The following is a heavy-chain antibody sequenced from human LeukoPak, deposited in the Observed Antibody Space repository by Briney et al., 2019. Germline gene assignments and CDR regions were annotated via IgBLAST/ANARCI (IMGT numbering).Heavy chain of an antibody. CDR1: GGSISSYY. CDR3: ARADSGYDFSFDY. Sequence: SETLSLTCIVSGGSISSYYWSWVRQPPGKGLEWIGYIYYSGSTNYNPSLKSRVTISVDTSKNQFSLKLSSVTAADTAVYYCARADSGYDFSFDYWGQGTLVTVSS. CDR2: IYYSGST. J-gene: IGHJ4*02. V-gene: IGHV4-59*01. D-gene: IGHD5-12*01.